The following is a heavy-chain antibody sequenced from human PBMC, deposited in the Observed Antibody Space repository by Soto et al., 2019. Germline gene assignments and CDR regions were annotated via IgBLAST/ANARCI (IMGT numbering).Heavy chain of an antibody. CDR2: IYYSGST. J-gene: IGHJ4*02. CDR3: ARDSYNKIDY. V-gene: IGHV4-59*01. Sequence: PSETLSLTCTVSGGSISSYYWSWIRQPPGKGLEWIGYIYYSGSTNYNPSLKSRVTISVDTSKNQFSLKLSSVTAADTAVYYCARDSYNKIDYWGQGTLVTVSS. D-gene: IGHD1-1*01. CDR1: GGSISSYY.